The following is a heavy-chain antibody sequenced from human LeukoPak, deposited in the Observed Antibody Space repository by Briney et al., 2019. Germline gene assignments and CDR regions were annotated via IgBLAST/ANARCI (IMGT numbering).Heavy chain of an antibody. CDR2: INPSGGST. CDR3: ARDSVVTPSHDAFDI. CDR1: GYTFTSYY. J-gene: IGHJ3*02. Sequence: GASVKVSCKASGYTFTSYYMHWVRQAPGQGLEWMGIINPSGGSTSYAQKFQGRVTMTRDMSTSTVYMELSSLRSEDTAVYYCARDSVVTPSHDAFDIWGQGTMVTVSS. V-gene: IGHV1-46*01. D-gene: IGHD3-22*01.